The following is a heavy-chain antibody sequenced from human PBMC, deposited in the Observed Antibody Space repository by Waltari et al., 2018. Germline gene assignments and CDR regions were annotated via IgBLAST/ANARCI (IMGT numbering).Heavy chain of an antibody. V-gene: IGHV4-38-2*01. CDR1: GYSISSGYY. Sequence: QVQLQESGPGLVKPSETLSLTCAVSGYSISSGYYWGWIRQPPGKGLEWIGSIYHIGSTYYTPSLKSRVTISVDTSKNQFSLKLSSVTAADTAVYYCAVVAAAGSGVDYWGQGTLVTVSS. CDR3: AVVAAAGSGVDY. D-gene: IGHD6-13*01. J-gene: IGHJ4*02. CDR2: IYHIGST.